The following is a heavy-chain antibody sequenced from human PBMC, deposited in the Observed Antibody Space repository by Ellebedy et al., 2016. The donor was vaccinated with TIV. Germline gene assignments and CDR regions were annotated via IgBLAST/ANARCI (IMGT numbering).Heavy chain of an antibody. V-gene: IGHV3-66*01. CDR1: GFTFSSYD. CDR2: IYSGGST. J-gene: IGHJ4*02. D-gene: IGHD6-19*01. Sequence: LSLTCVASGFTFSSYDMSWVRQAPGKGLEWVSVIYSGGSTYYADSVKGRFTISRDNSKNTLYLQMNRLRAEDTAVYYCAKEVEYTSGWYFDHWGQGTLVTVSS. CDR3: AKEVEYTSGWYFDH.